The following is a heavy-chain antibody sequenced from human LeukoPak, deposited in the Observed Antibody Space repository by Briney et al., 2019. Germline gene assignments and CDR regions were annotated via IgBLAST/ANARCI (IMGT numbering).Heavy chain of an antibody. D-gene: IGHD5-24*01. CDR1: GGSFSGYY. CDR2: INHSGST. V-gene: IGHV4-34*01. CDR3: ASHLEMETTGNFGY. J-gene: IGHJ4*02. Sequence: SETLSLTCAVYGGSFSGYYWSWIRQPPGKGLEWIGEINHSGSTSYNPSLKSRVTISVDTSKNQFSLKLSSVTAADTAVYYCASHLEMETTGNFGYWGQGTLVTVSS.